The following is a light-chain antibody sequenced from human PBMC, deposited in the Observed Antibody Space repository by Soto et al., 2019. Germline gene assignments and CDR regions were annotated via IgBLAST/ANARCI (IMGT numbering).Light chain of an antibody. J-gene: IGLJ1*01. CDR3: SSLTTSFTYV. Sequence: QSVLTQPASVSGSPGQSVAISCTGTSSDVGAYNYISWYQQHPGKAPKLLLSEVSNRPSGASDRFSGSKSGNTASLTISGLQAEDEADYYCSSLTTSFTYVFGTGTKVTV. CDR1: SSDVGAYNY. CDR2: EVS. V-gene: IGLV2-14*01.